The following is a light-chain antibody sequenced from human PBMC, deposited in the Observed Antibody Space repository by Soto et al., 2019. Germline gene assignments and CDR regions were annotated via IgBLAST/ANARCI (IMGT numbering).Light chain of an antibody. V-gene: IGKV3-20*01. Sequence: EIVLTQSPGTLSLSPGERATLSCRASQSVDSSYLAWYQQKPAQAPRLLIYCASSRATGIPDRFSGSGSGTDFTLNISRLEPEDFAVYYCQQYGSSPMYTFGQGTKLEIK. CDR2: CAS. J-gene: IGKJ2*01. CDR3: QQYGSSPMYT. CDR1: QSVDSSY.